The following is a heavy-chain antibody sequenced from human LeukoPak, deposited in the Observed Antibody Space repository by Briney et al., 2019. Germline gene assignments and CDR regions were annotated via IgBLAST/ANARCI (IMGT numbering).Heavy chain of an antibody. CDR2: IYHSGST. CDR3: ASAKLDNWFDP. V-gene: IGHV4-30-2*01. CDR1: GGSISSCGYS. D-gene: IGHD4/OR15-4a*01. Sequence: SETLSLTCAVSGGSISSCGYSWSWIRQPPGRGLEWIGYIYHSGSTYYNPSLKSRVTISVDRSKSQFSLKVSSVTAADTAVYYCASAKLDNWFDPWGQGTLVTVSS. J-gene: IGHJ5*02.